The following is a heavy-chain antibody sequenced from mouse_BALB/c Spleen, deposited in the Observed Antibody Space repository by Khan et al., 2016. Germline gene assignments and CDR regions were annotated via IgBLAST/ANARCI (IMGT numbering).Heavy chain of an antibody. Sequence: EVELVESGGGLVQTGGSLRLSCATSGFTFTDYYMTWVRQPPGKALEWLGFIRHKAGGYTTEYSAYVKGTFTISSDNSQSILYLQMTTLRAEDSATYYCASLTGTIAYWGQGTLVTVSA. D-gene: IGHD4-1*01. CDR3: ASLTGTIAY. CDR2: IRHKAGGYTT. CDR1: GFTFTDYY. J-gene: IGHJ3*01. V-gene: IGHV7-3*02.